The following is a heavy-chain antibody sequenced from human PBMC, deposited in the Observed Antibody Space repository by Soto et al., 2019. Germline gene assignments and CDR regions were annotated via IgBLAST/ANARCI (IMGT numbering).Heavy chain of an antibody. J-gene: IGHJ4*02. CDR1: GYTFNTYG. V-gene: IGHV1-18*01. CDR2: ISAYDGKT. D-gene: IGHD3-3*01. Sequence: GASVKVSCKTSGYTFNTYGINWVRQAPGQGLELMGWISAYDGKTTYAEKFQGRVTLTTDTSTSTAYMELRSLRSDDTAIYYCARDPHEFWTSYYFDSWGQGTTVTVSS. CDR3: ARDPHEFWTSYYFDS.